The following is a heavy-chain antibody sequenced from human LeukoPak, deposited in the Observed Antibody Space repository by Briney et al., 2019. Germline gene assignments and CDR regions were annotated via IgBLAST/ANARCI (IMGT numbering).Heavy chain of an antibody. V-gene: IGHV3-7*01. CDR3: ARRNGDRDAFDI. Sequence: GGSLRLSCAASGFTFSSCWMTWVRQAPGKGLEWVANIKQDGSEKYYVDSVKGRFTISRDNAKNSLYLQMNSLRAEDTAVYYCARRNGDRDAFDIWGQGTMVTVSS. CDR1: GFTFSSCW. D-gene: IGHD4-17*01. CDR2: IKQDGSEK. J-gene: IGHJ3*02.